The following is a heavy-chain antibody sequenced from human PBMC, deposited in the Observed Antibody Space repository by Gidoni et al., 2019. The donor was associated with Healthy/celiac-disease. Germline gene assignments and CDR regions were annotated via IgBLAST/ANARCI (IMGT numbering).Heavy chain of an antibody. CDR3: ARGGGSSSGRRTMVRGELDY. CDR2: INHSVST. D-gene: IGHD3-10*01. Sequence: QVQLQQWGAGLLKPSEPLSLTCAVYVGSFSGYYWSWIRQPPGKGLEWIGEINHSVSTNYNPSLKSRVTISVDTSKNQFSLKLSSVTAADTAVYYCARGGGSSSGRRTMVRGELDYWGQGTLVTVSS. J-gene: IGHJ4*02. CDR1: VGSFSGYY. V-gene: IGHV4-34*01.